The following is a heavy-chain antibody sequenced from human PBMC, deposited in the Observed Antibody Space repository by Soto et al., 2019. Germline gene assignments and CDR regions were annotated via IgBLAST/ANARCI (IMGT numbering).Heavy chain of an antibody. Sequence: EVQLLESGGGLVQPGGSLRLSCAASGFTFGSYAMTWVRQAPGKGLEWVSAISFGGGSTYYADSVKGRVTISRDNSKKMLYLEMTSLSAEDTAIYYCAAVSFRSGIAVAGNYWGQGTLVTVSS. J-gene: IGHJ4*02. D-gene: IGHD6-19*01. V-gene: IGHV3-23*01. CDR1: GFTFGSYA. CDR2: ISFGGGST. CDR3: AAVSFRSGIAVAGNY.